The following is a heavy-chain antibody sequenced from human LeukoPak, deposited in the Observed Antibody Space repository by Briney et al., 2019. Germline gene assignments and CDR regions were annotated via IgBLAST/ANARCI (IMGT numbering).Heavy chain of an antibody. CDR3: ARAEKIAVAGMGYYFDY. D-gene: IGHD6-19*01. CDR1: GFTFSSNG. CDR2: IWYDGSNK. Sequence: GRSLRLSCVASGFTFSSNGMHWVRQAPGKGLEWVAVIWYDGSNKYYADSVKGRFTNSRDNSKNTLYLQMNSLRAEDTAVYYCARAEKIAVAGMGYYFDYWGQGTLVTVSS. J-gene: IGHJ4*02. V-gene: IGHV3-33*01.